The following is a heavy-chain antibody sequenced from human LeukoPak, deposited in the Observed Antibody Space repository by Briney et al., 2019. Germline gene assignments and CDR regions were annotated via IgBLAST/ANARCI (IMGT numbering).Heavy chain of an antibody. CDR3: ASETPIAAGPPYFDY. CDR2: INPSGGSP. J-gene: IGHJ4*02. D-gene: IGHD6-6*01. Sequence: RASVKVSCKASESTFTRYYIHWVRQAPGQGLEWMGIINPSGGSPTYAQKFQGRVTMTKDTSTTTVYMEMSSLRSEDTAMYYCASETPIAAGPPYFDYWGQGTLVTVSS. CDR1: ESTFTRYY. V-gene: IGHV1-46*01.